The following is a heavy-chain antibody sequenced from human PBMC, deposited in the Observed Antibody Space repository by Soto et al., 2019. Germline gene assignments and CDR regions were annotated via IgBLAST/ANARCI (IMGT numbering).Heavy chain of an antibody. D-gene: IGHD2-21*02. CDR3: AREWTATVLYYYYYYMDV. Sequence: EVQLVESGGGLVQPGGSLRLSCAASGFTVSSNYMSWVRQAPGKGLEWVSVIYSGGSTYYADSVKGRFTISRDNSKNTLYLQMNSLRAEDTAVYYCAREWTATVLYYYYYYMDVWGKGTTVTVSS. J-gene: IGHJ6*03. CDR2: IYSGGST. V-gene: IGHV3-66*01. CDR1: GFTVSSNY.